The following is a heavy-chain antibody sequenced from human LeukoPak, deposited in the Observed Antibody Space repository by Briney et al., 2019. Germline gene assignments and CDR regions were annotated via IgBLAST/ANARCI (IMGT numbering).Heavy chain of an antibody. CDR3: ARATGSSWHGGLDY. Sequence: SETLSLTCAVYGGSFSGYYWSWIRQPPGKGLEWIGEINHSGSTNYNPSLKSRVTISVDTSKNQFSLKLSSVTAADTAVYYCARATGSSWHGGLDYWGQGTLVTVSS. D-gene: IGHD6-13*01. V-gene: IGHV4-34*01. CDR1: GGSFSGYY. J-gene: IGHJ4*02. CDR2: INHSGST.